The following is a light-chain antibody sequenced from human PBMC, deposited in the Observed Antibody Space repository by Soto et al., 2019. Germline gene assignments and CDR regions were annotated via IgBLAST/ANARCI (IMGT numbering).Light chain of an antibody. CDR3: QQFAKSST. Sequence: IQMTQSPSTLSASVGDRVTITCRASHNIEMWMAWYQQKRGRAPSLLIFDATTLHSGVPSRFSGGGSGTEFTLTINGLQPDDFATYYCQQFAKSSTFGQGTTVEIK. CDR1: HNIEMW. CDR2: DAT. J-gene: IGKJ1*01. V-gene: IGKV1-5*01.